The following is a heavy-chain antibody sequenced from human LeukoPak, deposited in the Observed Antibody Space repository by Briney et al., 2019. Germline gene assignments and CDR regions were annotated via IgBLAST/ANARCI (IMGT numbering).Heavy chain of an antibody. V-gene: IGHV3-23*01. Sequence: GGSLRLSCAASGFTFSSYAMSWVRQAPGKGLEWVSAISGSGGSTYYADSVEGRFTISRDNSKNTLYLQMNSLRAEDTAVYYCAKASGITNYYGMDVWGQGTTVTVSS. J-gene: IGHJ6*02. D-gene: IGHD3-10*01. CDR1: GFTFSSYA. CDR3: AKASGITNYYGMDV. CDR2: ISGSGGST.